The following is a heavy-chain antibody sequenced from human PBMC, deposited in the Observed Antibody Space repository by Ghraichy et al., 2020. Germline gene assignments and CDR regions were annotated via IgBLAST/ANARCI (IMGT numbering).Heavy chain of an antibody. CDR2: IKPDGSEE. D-gene: IGHD6-6*01. CDR1: EFTFSNYW. J-gene: IGHJ4*02. CDR3: ARSTFSSADY. V-gene: IGHV3-7*01. Sequence: GESLNISCAASEFTFSNYWMSWVRQASGKGLEWVAHIKPDGSEEFYVDSVKGRFTTSRENAHNSLSLQMNSLRAEDSAVYYCARSTFSSADYWGQGTLVTVSS.